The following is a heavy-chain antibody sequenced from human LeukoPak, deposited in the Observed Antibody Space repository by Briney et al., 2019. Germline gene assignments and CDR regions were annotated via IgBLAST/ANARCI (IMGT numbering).Heavy chain of an antibody. CDR2: IYTSGST. J-gene: IGHJ6*04. D-gene: IGHD6-6*01. CDR3: ARGSSIAARSEMDV. V-gene: IGHV4-61*02. Sequence: PSQTLSLTCTVSGGSISSGSYYWSWIRQPAGKGLEWIGRIYTSGSTNYNPSLKSRVTISVDTSKNQFSLKLSSVTAADTAVYYCARGSSIAARSEMDVWGKGTTVTVSS. CDR1: GGSISSGSYY.